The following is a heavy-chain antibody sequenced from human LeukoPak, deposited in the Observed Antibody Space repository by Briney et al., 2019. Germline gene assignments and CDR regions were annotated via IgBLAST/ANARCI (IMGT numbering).Heavy chain of an antibody. CDR1: GFTFSSHA. J-gene: IGHJ4*02. D-gene: IGHD6-13*01. V-gene: IGHV3-23*01. Sequence: GGSLRLSCAASGFTFSSHAMSWVRQAPGKGLEWVSAISGSGGSTYYADSVKGRFTISRDNFKTTLYLQMNSLRADDTAVYYCAKGEGGLSSHIDYWGQGTLVTVSS. CDR3: AKGEGGLSSHIDY. CDR2: ISGSGGST.